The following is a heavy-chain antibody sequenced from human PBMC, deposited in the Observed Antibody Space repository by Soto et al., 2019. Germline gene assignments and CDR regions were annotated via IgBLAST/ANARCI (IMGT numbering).Heavy chain of an antibody. D-gene: IGHD6-13*01. CDR2: IDWDDDK. Sequence: PTLVNPTQTLTLTCTFSGFSLSTSGMCVSWIRQPPGKALEWLALIDWDDDKYYSTSLKTRLTISKDTSKNQVVLTMTNMDPVDTATYYCARVDSSSSYYYYFGGMDVWCQGSTV. J-gene: IGHJ6*02. CDR3: ARVDSSSSYYYYFGGMDV. CDR1: GFSLSTSGMC. V-gene: IGHV2-70*01.